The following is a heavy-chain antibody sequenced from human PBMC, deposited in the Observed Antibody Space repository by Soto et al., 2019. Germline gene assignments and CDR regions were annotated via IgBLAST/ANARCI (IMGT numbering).Heavy chain of an antibody. CDR2: INHSGST. CDR3: ARGPIRYSYGFYYYYGMDV. D-gene: IGHD5-18*01. CDR1: GGSFSGYY. V-gene: IGHV4-34*01. J-gene: IGHJ6*02. Sequence: LSLTCAVYGGSFSGYYWSWIRQPPGKGLEWIGEINHSGSTNYNPSLKSRVTISVDTSKNQFSPKLSSVTAADTAVYYCARGPIRYSYGFYYYYGMDVWGQGTTVTVSS.